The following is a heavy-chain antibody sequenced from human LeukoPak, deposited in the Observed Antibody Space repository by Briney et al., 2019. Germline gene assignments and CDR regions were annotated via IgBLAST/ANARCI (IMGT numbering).Heavy chain of an antibody. J-gene: IGHJ4*02. D-gene: IGHD5-24*01. CDR3: ARDVEMATYFDY. CDR2: ISYDESNK. V-gene: IGHV3-30*04. Sequence: PGGSLRLSCAASGFTFSSYSMHWVRQAPGKGLEWVAVISYDESNKYYADSVKGRFTISRDNSKNTLYLQLNSLRAEDTAVYYCARDVEMATYFDYWGQGTLVTVSS. CDR1: GFTFSSYS.